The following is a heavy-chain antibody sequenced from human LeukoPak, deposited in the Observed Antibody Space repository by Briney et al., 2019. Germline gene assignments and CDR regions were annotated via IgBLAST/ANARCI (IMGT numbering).Heavy chain of an antibody. J-gene: IGHJ6*02. V-gene: IGHV1-18*01. CDR1: GGTFSSYG. Sequence: ASVKVSCKASGGTFSSYGISWVRQAPGQGLEWMGWISAYNGNTNYAQKLQGRVTMTTDTSTSTAYMELRSLRSDDTAVYYCARDSWSGYFTNYYYYGMDVWGQGTTVTVSS. D-gene: IGHD3-3*01. CDR2: ISAYNGNT. CDR3: ARDSWSGYFTNYYYYGMDV.